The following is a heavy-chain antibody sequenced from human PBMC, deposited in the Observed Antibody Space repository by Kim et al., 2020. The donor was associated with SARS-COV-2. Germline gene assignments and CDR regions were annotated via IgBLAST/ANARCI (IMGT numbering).Heavy chain of an antibody. CDR2: IYYSGST. J-gene: IGHJ4*02. D-gene: IGHD3-22*01. Sequence: SETLSLTCTVSGGSISSYYWSWIRQPPGKGLEWIGYIYYSGSTNYNPSLKSRVTISVDTSKNQFSLKLSSVTAADTAVYYCASSGSYYDSSGYLHWGQGTLVTVSS. V-gene: IGHV4-59*08. CDR1: GGSISSYY. CDR3: ASSGSYYDSSGYLH.